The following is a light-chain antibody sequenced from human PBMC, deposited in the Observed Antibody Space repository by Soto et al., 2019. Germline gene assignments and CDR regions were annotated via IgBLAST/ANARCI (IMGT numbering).Light chain of an antibody. CDR3: QQYNNWPPIT. J-gene: IGKJ5*01. Sequence: EIVMTQSPATLSVSPGERATLSCRASQSVAGNLAWYQQKPGQAPRLLIYGASTRATGIPARFSGSGSGTEFTLAISSPQSEDVAVYYCQQYNNWPPITFGQGTRLEIK. CDR1: QSVAGN. V-gene: IGKV3-15*01. CDR2: GAS.